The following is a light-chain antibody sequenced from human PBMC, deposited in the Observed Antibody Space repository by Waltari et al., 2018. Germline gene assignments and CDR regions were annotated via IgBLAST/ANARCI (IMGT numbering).Light chain of an antibody. CDR3: QQYYSTPPT. Sequence: DLVMTQSPDSLAVSLGERATINCKSSQSVLYSSNNKNYLAWYQQKPGQPPKLLIYWASTRESGVPDRFSGSGSVTDFTLTISSLQAEDVAVYYCQQYYSTPPTFGQGTKVEIK. V-gene: IGKV4-1*01. J-gene: IGKJ1*01. CDR1: QSVLYSSNNKNY. CDR2: WAS.